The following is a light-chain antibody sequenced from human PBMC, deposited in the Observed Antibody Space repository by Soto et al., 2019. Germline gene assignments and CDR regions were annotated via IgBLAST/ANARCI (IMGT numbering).Light chain of an antibody. V-gene: IGKV3-20*01. Sequence: EIVLTQSPGALSLSPGERVTLSCRASQSVRSSYLVWYQQKPGQAPRLLIYGASTRAACIPDRFSASGSGTDFTLTITRLEPEDFAVYYCQLYDNSPLYIFGRGTKLEIK. CDR2: GAS. CDR1: QSVRSSY. J-gene: IGKJ2*01. CDR3: QLYDNSPLYI.